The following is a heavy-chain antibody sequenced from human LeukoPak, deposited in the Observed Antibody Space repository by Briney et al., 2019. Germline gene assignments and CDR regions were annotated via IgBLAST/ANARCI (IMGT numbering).Heavy chain of an antibody. CDR1: GFTFSSYG. CDR3: AKDGPSHKPYYSYYYMDV. CDR2: IRYDGSDK. Sequence: PGGSLRLSCAASGFTFSSYGMHWVRQAPGRGLEWVTFIRYDGSDKYYADSVKGRFTISRDNSKNTLYLQMNSLRAEDTAVYYCAKDGPSHKPYYSYYYMDVWGKGTTVTVSS. V-gene: IGHV3-30*02. J-gene: IGHJ6*03. D-gene: IGHD3/OR15-3a*01.